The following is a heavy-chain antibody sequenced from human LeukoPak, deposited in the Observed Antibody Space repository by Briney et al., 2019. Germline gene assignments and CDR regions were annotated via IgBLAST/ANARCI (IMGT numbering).Heavy chain of an antibody. Sequence: PGGYLRLSCAASGFTFSSYAMSWVRQAPGKGLEWVSAISGSGGSTYYADSVKGRFTISRDNSKNTLYLQMNSLRAEDTAVYYCAKVESYCGGDCYSYYFDYWGQGPLVTVSS. CDR3: AKVESYCGGDCYSYYFDY. D-gene: IGHD2-21*01. CDR2: ISGSGGST. J-gene: IGHJ4*02. V-gene: IGHV3-23*01. CDR1: GFTFSSYA.